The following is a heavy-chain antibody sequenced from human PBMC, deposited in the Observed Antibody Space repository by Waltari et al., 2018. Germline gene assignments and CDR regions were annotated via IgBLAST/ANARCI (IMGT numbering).Heavy chain of an antibody. CDR3: VRKWETAGKYYFDS. Sequence: EVQLLESGGGLVQPGGSLRLSCAASGFTFSNYARTWVRQAPGRGLEWVSAITASGGSTFYADSGKGRLTISRDNSKNTLFRQMNSLRDEDTAIYYCVRKWETAGKYYFDSWGQGTLVTVSS. CDR1: GFTFSNYA. D-gene: IGHD1-26*01. J-gene: IGHJ4*02. CDR2: ITASGGST. V-gene: IGHV3-23*01.